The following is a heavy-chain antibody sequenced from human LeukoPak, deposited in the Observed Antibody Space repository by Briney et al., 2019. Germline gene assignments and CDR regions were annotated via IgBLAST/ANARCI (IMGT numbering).Heavy chain of an antibody. D-gene: IGHD5-18*01. Sequence: SETLSLTCTVSGGSISSYYWSWIRQPAGKGLEWIGRIYTSGSTNYNPSLKSRVTISVDTSKNQFSLKLSSVTAADTAVYYCARGVPSDTAMVTFDYWGQGTLVTVSS. CDR1: GGSISSYY. CDR3: ARGVPSDTAMVTFDY. CDR2: IYTSGST. V-gene: IGHV4-4*07. J-gene: IGHJ4*02.